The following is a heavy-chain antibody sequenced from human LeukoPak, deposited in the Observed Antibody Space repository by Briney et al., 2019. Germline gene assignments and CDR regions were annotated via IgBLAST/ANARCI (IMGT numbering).Heavy chain of an antibody. CDR1: GGTFSSYA. J-gene: IGHJ4*02. CDR2: IIPIFGTA. CDR3: ARGRPALVVITYFDY. Sequence: ASVKVSCKASGGTFSSYAISWVRQAPGQGLGWMGGIIPIFGTANYAQKFQGRVTITTDESTSTAYMELSSLRSEDTAVYYCARGRPALVVITYFDYWGQGTLVTVSS. D-gene: IGHD3-22*01. V-gene: IGHV1-69*05.